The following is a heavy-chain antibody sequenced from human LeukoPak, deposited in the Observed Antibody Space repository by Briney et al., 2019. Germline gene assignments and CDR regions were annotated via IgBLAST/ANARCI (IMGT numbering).Heavy chain of an antibody. D-gene: IGHD1-26*01. CDR3: ASQVGATTSPFDY. Sequence: SETLSLTCTLSGGSISSYYWSWIRQPPGKGLEWIGYIYTSGSTNYNPSLKSRVTISVDTSKNQFSLKLSSVTAADTAVYYCASQVGATTSPFDYWGQGTLVTVSS. CDR2: IYTSGST. V-gene: IGHV4-4*09. CDR1: GGSISSYY. J-gene: IGHJ4*02.